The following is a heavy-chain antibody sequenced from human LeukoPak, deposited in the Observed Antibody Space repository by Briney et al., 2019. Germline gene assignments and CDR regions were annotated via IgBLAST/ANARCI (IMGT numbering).Heavy chain of an antibody. D-gene: IGHD3-10*01. CDR1: GFTFSSYG. CDR2: IWYDGSNK. V-gene: IGHV3-33*08. CDR3: ARDQSGESIDY. Sequence: GGSLRLSCAASGFTFSSYGMHWVRQAPGKGLEWVAVIWYDGSNKYYADSVKGRFTISRDNSKNTLYLQMNSLRAEDTAVYYCARDQSGESIDYWGQGTLVTVSS. J-gene: IGHJ4*02.